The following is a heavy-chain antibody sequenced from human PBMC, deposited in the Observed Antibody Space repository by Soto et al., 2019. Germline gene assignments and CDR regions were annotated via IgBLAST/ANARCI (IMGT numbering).Heavy chain of an antibody. J-gene: IGHJ5*02. V-gene: IGHV4-61*01. Sequence: QVQLQESGPGLVKPSETLSLTCTVSGGSVSSGSYCLSGIRQPPGKGLEWSVYIYYSGSTNYNPSLKSRVTISVDTSKHQFSLKLNSVTASDTAVYYCARDVSGSYGINWFDPWGQGTLVTVSS. D-gene: IGHD1-26*01. CDR1: GGSVSSGSYC. CDR2: IYYSGST. CDR3: ARDVSGSYGINWFDP.